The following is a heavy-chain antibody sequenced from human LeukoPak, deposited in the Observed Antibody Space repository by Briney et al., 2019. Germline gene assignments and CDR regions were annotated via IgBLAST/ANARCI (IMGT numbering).Heavy chain of an antibody. CDR3: ARDSSSWYMNYYYYMDV. J-gene: IGHJ6*03. D-gene: IGHD6-13*01. CDR2: IYYSGST. CDR1: GDSISSSSYY. V-gene: IGHV4-39*07. Sequence: SETLSLTCTVSGDSISSSSYYWGWIRQPPGKGLEWIGSIYYSGSTYYNPSLKSRVTISVDTSKNQFSLKLSSVTAADTAVYYCARDSSSWYMNYYYYMDVWGKGTTVTVSS.